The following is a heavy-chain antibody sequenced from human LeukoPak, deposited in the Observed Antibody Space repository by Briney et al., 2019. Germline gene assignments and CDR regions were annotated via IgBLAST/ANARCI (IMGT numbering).Heavy chain of an antibody. Sequence: PGRSLRLSCAASGFTFSSYSMNWVRQAPGKGLEWLSYISSTGSMIYYADSVKGRFTISRDNAKNSLYLQMNSLRAEDTALYYCARGRAGYSGNDYFDYWGQGTLVTVSS. CDR1: GFTFSSYS. D-gene: IGHD5-12*01. CDR3: ARGRAGYSGNDYFDY. V-gene: IGHV3-48*04. J-gene: IGHJ4*02. CDR2: ISSTGSMI.